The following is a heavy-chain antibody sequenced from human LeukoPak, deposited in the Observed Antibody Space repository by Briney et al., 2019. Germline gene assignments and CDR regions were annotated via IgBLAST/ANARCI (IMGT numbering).Heavy chain of an antibody. CDR2: ISYDGSNK. CDR3: ARDRGTSGYLP. D-gene: IGHD3-22*01. Sequence: GGSLRLSCAASGFTFSSYGMHWVRQAPGKGLEWVAVISYDGSNKYYADSVKGRFTISRDNAKNSLYLQMNSLRDDDTAVYYCARDRGTSGYLPWGQGTLVTVSS. J-gene: IGHJ5*02. V-gene: IGHV3-30*03. CDR1: GFTFSSYG.